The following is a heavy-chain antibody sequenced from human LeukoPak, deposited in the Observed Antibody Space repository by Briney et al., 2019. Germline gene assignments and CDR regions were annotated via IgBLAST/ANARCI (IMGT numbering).Heavy chain of an antibody. J-gene: IGHJ4*02. CDR3: ARGPLITMIVFEVYFDY. V-gene: IGHV4-39*07. CDR2: IYYSGST. CDR1: GGSISSSSYY. D-gene: IGHD3-22*01. Sequence: PSETLSLTCTVSGGSISSSSYYWGWIRQPPGKGLEWIGSIYYSGSTYYNPSLKSRVTISVDTSKNQFSLKLSSVTAADTAVYYCARGPLITMIVFEVYFDYWGQGTLVTVSS.